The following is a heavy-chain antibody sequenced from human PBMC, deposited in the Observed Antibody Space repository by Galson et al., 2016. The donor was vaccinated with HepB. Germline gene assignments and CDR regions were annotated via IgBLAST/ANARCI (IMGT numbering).Heavy chain of an antibody. CDR1: GYIFNAHG. Sequence: SVKVSCKASGYIFNAHGISWVRQDPGHGLEWTGWISPYNGNTQNAQEVQGRVTVTTDTSTGTAYIELRSLRSDDAAVYYCARDDVTGYKYGYSLDYWGQGTLVTDSS. D-gene: IGHD5-18*01. CDR3: ARDDVTGYKYGYSLDY. J-gene: IGHJ4*02. CDR2: ISPYNGNT. V-gene: IGHV1-18*01.